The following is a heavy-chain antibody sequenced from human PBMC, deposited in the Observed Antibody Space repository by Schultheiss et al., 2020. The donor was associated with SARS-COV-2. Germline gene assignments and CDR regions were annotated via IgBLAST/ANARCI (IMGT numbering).Heavy chain of an antibody. J-gene: IGHJ6*02. Sequence: SETLSLTCTVSGGSVSSGSYYWSWIRQPPGKGLEWIGYVYQSGSTNYNPSLKSRVSISVDTSKIQFSLKLTSVTAADTAVYYCARDNTRWGLDIWGQGTTVTVSS. V-gene: IGHV4-61*01. CDR1: GGSVSSGSYY. CDR3: ARDNTRWGLDI. CDR2: VYQSGST. D-gene: IGHD2-2*03.